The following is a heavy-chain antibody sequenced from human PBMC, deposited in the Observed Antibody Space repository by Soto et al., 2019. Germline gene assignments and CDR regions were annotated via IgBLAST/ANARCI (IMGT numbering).Heavy chain of an antibody. CDR3: AKSSLLWFGELWGGAFDI. CDR2: VSGSRGST. V-gene: IGHV3-23*01. CDR1: GFTCSIYS. Sequence: LXLSCAASGFTCSIYSMSWVRQAPGKGLECVSAVSGSRGSTYYSDSVKGRFTIPRDNSKNTLYLQMNSLRAEDTAVYYCAKSSLLWFGELWGGAFDIWGQGTMVPVSS. D-gene: IGHD3-10*01. J-gene: IGHJ3*02.